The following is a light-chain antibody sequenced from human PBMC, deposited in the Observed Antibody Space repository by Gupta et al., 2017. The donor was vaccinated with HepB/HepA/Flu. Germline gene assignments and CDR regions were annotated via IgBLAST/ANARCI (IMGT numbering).Light chain of an antibody. CDR2: ENS. V-gene: IGLV1-51*02. Sequence: QSVLTQPPSVSAAPGQRVTISCSGSSSNIGINYVSWYQQFPGTAPKLRIYENSKLPSGIPDRFFGFKSGVSATLGITGLQTGDEADDYCGTWDSSLSAYVFGTGTKLTVL. CDR1: SSNIGINY. J-gene: IGLJ1*01. CDR3: GTWDSSLSAYV.